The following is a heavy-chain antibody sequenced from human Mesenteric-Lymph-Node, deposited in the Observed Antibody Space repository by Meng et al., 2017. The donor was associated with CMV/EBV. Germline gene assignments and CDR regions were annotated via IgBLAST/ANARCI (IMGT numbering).Heavy chain of an antibody. Sequence: VSVKVSCKASGYTFSNYDIIWLRQAPGQGLEWMGWISAYNGNTNYSQRFQGRVTLTTDTSTSTVYMKVRRLRYDDTAVYYCASLSGGVVIAPWGQGTLVTVSS. CDR3: ASLSGGVVIAP. CDR1: GYTFSNYD. D-gene: IGHD2-21*01. J-gene: IGHJ4*02. CDR2: ISAYNGNT. V-gene: IGHV1-18*01.